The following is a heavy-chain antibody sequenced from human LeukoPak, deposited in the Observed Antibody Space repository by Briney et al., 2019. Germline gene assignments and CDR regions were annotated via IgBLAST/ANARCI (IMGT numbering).Heavy chain of an antibody. CDR1: GVSISSSSYY. J-gene: IGHJ4*02. Sequence: SETLSLTCTVSGVSISSSSYYWGWIRQPPGKGLEWIGSIYYSGSTYYNPSLKSRVTIFVDTSKNQFSLKLSSVTAADTAVYYCARHEYYDFWSGYYTKPFDYWGQGTLVTVSS. V-gene: IGHV4-39*01. D-gene: IGHD3-3*01. CDR3: ARHEYYDFWSGYYTKPFDY. CDR2: IYYSGST.